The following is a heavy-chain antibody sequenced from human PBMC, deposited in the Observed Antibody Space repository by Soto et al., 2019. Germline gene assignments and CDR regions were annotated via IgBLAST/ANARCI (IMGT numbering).Heavy chain of an antibody. D-gene: IGHD3-22*01. CDR2: ISGSGGST. V-gene: IGHV3-23*01. CDR3: IRDSSGYYNFDY. CDR1: GFTFSSYA. Sequence: GSLRLSCAASGFTFSSYAMSWVRQAPGKGLEWVSAISGSGGSTYYADSVKGRFTISRDNSKNTLYLQMNSLRAEDTAVYYCIRDSSGYYNFDYWGQGTLVTVSS. J-gene: IGHJ4*02.